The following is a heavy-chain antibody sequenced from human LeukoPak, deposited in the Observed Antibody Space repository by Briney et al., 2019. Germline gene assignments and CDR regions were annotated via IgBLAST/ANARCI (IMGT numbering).Heavy chain of an antibody. CDR2: ISNDSVDK. Sequence: GGSLRLSCVGSGFMFSDYYMSWIRQAPGKGLEWVSYISNDSVDKYYVDSVRVRFTISRDNAKKSMYLQMSGLRVEDTAVYYCARRDWVSGAVRAFDIWGQRTMVPVSS. CDR1: GFMFSDYY. V-gene: IGHV3-11*04. J-gene: IGHJ3*02. CDR3: ARRDWVSGAVRAFDI. D-gene: IGHD3-3*01.